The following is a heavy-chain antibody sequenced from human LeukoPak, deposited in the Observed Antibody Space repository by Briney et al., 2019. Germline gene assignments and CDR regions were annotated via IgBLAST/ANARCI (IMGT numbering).Heavy chain of an antibody. D-gene: IGHD4-17*01. V-gene: IGHV3-23*01. CDR3: AKNLRVYYFDY. J-gene: IGHJ4*02. Sequence: GASLRLSCAASGLTFSSYAMSWVRQAPGKGLEWVSAISGSGGSTYYADSVKGRFTISRDNSKNTLYLQMNSLRAEDTAVYYCAKNLRVYYFDYWGQGTLVTVSS. CDR1: GLTFSSYA. CDR2: ISGSGGST.